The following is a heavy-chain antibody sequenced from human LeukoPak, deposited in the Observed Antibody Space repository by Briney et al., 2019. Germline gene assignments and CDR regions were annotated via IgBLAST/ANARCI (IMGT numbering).Heavy chain of an antibody. J-gene: IGHJ6*02. D-gene: IGHD5-18*01. CDR3: ASFGYSYGAGYYYGMDV. CDR2: MNPNSGNT. Sequence: ASVKVSCKASGYTFTSYDINWVRQATGQGLEWMGWMNPNSGNTGYAQKFQGRVTMTRITSISTAYMELSSLRSEDTAVYYCASFGYSYGAGYYYGMDVWGQGTTVTVSS. CDR1: GYTFTSYD. V-gene: IGHV1-8*01.